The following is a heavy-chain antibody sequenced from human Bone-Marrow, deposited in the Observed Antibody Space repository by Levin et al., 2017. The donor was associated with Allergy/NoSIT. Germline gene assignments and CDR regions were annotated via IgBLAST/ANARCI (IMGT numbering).Heavy chain of an antibody. Sequence: ASVKVSCKASGYTLINYGISWVRQAPGQGLEWMGWITAYTGYTNYGQRFQGRVTMTTDTSTNTAYMELRSLRSDDTAVYYCARDRVYCSNGVCDTGAFDIWGQGTKVTVSS. CDR3: ARDRVYCSNGVCDTGAFDI. V-gene: IGHV1-18*01. CDR1: GYTLINYG. J-gene: IGHJ3*02. CDR2: ITAYTGYT. D-gene: IGHD2-8*01.